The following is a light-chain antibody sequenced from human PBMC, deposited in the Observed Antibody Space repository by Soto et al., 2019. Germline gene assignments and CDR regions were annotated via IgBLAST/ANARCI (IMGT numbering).Light chain of an antibody. CDR2: AAS. CDR1: QGIRND. CDR3: LQDYTYPRT. Sequence: AIQMTQSPSSLSASVGDRVTINCRASQGIRNDLGWYQQKPGKAPKLLICAASTLQSGVPSRFSGSGSGTDFTLTISSLQPEDFATYYCLQDYTYPRTFGQGTKVEIK. V-gene: IGKV1-6*01. J-gene: IGKJ1*01.